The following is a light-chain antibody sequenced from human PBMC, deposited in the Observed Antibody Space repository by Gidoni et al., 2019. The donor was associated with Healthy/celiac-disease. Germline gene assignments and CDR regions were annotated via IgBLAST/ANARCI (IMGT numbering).Light chain of an antibody. CDR2: AAS. V-gene: IGKV1-39*01. CDR3: QQSYSTPPVT. Sequence: DIQMTQSPSPLSASVGDRVTITCRASQSISSYLNWYQQKPGKAPKLLIYAASSLQSGVPSRFSGSGSGTDFTLTISSLQPEDFATYYCQQSYSTPPVTFGQXTRLEIK. J-gene: IGKJ5*01. CDR1: QSISSY.